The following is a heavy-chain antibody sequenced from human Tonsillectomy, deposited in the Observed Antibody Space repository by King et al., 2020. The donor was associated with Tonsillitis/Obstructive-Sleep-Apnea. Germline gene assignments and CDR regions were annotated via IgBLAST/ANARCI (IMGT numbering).Heavy chain of an antibody. Sequence: ESGGGVVQPGRSLRLSCAASGFTFSSYGMHWVRQAPGKGLEWVAVIWYDGSIKFYADSVKGRFTISRDNSKNTLYLQMNSLRAEDTAVYYCARVPNSDGGNDSGMGFDYWGQGTLVTVSS. CDR1: GFTFSSYG. V-gene: IGHV3-33*01. CDR2: IWYDGSIK. CDR3: ARVPNSDGGNDSGMGFDY. J-gene: IGHJ4*02. D-gene: IGHD5-12*01.